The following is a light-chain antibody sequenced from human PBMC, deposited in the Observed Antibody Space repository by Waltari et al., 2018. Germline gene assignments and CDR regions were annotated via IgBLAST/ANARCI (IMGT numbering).Light chain of an antibody. V-gene: IGLV2-14*03. Sequence: QSALTQPASVSGSPGQSIPISCTGTPSELGAYDFVSWYQQHPGEAPKLIIYDVTKRPSGVSKRFSGSKSCHTASLTIAGLQADDEADYYCYSYTTSNTGVFGGGTKVTVL. CDR3: YSYTTSNTGV. CDR1: PSELGAYDF. CDR2: DVT. J-gene: IGLJ3*02.